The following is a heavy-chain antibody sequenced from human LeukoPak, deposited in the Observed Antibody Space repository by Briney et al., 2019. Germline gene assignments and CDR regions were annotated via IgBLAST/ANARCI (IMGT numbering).Heavy chain of an antibody. Sequence: PSETLSLTCAVYGGSFSGYYWSWIRQPPGKGLEWIGEINHSGSTNYNPSLKSRVTISVDTSKNQFSLKLSSVTAADTAVYYCARGRRAATDWGQGTLVTVSS. CDR2: INHSGST. D-gene: IGHD6-13*01. CDR1: GGSFSGYY. V-gene: IGHV4-34*01. CDR3: ARGRRAATD. J-gene: IGHJ4*02.